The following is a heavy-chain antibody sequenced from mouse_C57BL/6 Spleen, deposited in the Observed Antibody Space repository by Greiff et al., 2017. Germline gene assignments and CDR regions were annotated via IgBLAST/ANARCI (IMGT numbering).Heavy chain of an antibody. D-gene: IGHD1-1*01. CDR1: GYTFTSYW. J-gene: IGHJ2*01. V-gene: IGHV1-5*01. CDR2: IYPGNSDT. CDR3: TPRLLRYQIGGY. Sequence: EVQGVESGTVLARPGASVKMSCKTSGYTFTSYWMHWVKQRPGQGLEWIGAIYPGNSDTSYNQKFKGKAKLTAVTSASTAYMELSSLTNEDSAVYYCTPRLLRYQIGGYWGQGTTLTVSS.